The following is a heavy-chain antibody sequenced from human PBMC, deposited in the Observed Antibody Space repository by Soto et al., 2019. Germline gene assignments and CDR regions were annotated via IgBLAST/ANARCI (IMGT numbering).Heavy chain of an antibody. CDR1: GYTFTSYY. CDR2: INPSGGST. V-gene: IGHV1-46*01. J-gene: IGHJ6*02. Sequence: ASVKVSCKASGYTFTSYYMHCVRQAPGQVLEWMGIINPSGGSTSYAQKFQGRVTMTRDTSTSTVYMEPSSLRSEDTAVYYCASNNYDILTGYYNNYYYYGMDVWGQGTTVTVSS. D-gene: IGHD3-9*01. CDR3: ASNNYDILTGYYNNYYYYGMDV.